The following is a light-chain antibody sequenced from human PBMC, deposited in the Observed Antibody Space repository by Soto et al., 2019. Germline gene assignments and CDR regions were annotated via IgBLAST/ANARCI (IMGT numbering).Light chain of an antibody. CDR3: QQYGSSPWA. Sequence: EIVLTQSPGTLSLSPGERATLSCRASQSVSSSYLAWYPQKPGQAPRLLIYGASSRATGTPDRVSGSGSGTDFTLTISRLEPEDFAGYYCQQYGSSPWAFGQGTKVEIK. V-gene: IGKV3-20*01. CDR1: QSVSSSY. J-gene: IGKJ1*01. CDR2: GAS.